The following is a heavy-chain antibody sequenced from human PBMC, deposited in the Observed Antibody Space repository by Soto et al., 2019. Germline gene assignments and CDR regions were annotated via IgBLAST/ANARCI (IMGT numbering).Heavy chain of an antibody. J-gene: IGHJ4*02. V-gene: IGHV3-23*01. CDR1: GFTFSRDG. Sequence: GGSLRLSCAASGFTFSRDGMSWVRQAPGKGLEWVSLITDNGGSTYYADSVKGRFAISRDNTKNTLFLQMNSLRAEDTAVYYCAKERATTTAFDYWGQGALVTVSS. D-gene: IGHD4-17*01. CDR2: ITDNGGST. CDR3: AKERATTTAFDY.